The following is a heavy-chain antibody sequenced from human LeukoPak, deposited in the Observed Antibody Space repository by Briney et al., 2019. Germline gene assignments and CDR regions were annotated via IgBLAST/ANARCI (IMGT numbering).Heavy chain of an antibody. V-gene: IGHV3-11*04. CDR2: ISSSGSTI. CDR1: GFTFSDYY. J-gene: IGHJ6*03. Sequence: AGGSLRLSCAASGFTFSDYYMSWIRQAPGKGLEWVSYISSSGSTIYYADSVKGRFTISRGSAKNSLYLQMNSLRAEDTAVYYCARKGSGYYYMDVWGKGTTVTVSS. D-gene: IGHD7-27*01. CDR3: ARKGSGYYYMDV.